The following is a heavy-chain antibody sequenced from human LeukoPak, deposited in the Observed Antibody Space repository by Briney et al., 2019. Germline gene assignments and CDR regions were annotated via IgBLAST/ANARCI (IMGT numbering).Heavy chain of an antibody. D-gene: IGHD2-2*01. V-gene: IGHV1-18*01. CDR1: GYAFTTYG. CDR2: ISTYNGNT. J-gene: IGHJ5*02. Sequence: ASVKVSCKASGYAFTTYGINWVRQAPGQGLEWMGWISTYNGNTKYAQNLQGRVTMTTDKSTSTAYMELRSLTSDDTAVYYCAREARKCTSTSCSRWFDPWGQGTLVTVSS. CDR3: AREARKCTSTSCSRWFDP.